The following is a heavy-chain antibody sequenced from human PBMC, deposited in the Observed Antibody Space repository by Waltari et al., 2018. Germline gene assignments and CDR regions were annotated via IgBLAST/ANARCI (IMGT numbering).Heavy chain of an antibody. CDR2: IRSKANNYAT. V-gene: IGHV3-73*02. D-gene: IGHD3-10*01. CDR1: GFPFRDFT. J-gene: IGHJ6*02. CDR3: TNFMSG. Sequence: EVHLVESGGGLVQPGGSLKLSCAASGFPFRDFTMYWVRQAAGKGLEWVGHIRSKANNYATGNAASVKGRFTVSRDDSKNTAYLQMNSLRTEDTAIYYCTNFMSGWGQGTTVTVSS.